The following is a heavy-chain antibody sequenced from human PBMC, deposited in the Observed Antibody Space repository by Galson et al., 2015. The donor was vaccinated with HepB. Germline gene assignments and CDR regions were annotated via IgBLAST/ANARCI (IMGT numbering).Heavy chain of an antibody. D-gene: IGHD2-15*01. CDR2: ISYDGSNK. V-gene: IGHV3-30*18. CDR1: GFTFSSYG. Sequence: SLRLSCAASGFTFSSYGMHWVRQAPGKGLEWVAIISYDGSNKYYADSVKGRFTISRDNSKNTLYVQMNSLRADDTAVYYCAKSSRYCSGGNCRLHYYYGMDVWGQGTTVTVSS. CDR3: AKSSRYCSGGNCRLHYYYGMDV. J-gene: IGHJ6*02.